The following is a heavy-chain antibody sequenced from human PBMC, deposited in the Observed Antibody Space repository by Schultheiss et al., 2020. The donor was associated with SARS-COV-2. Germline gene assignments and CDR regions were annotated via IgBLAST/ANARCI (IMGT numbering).Heavy chain of an antibody. CDR1: GFTFSSYG. CDR3: ARGYGYYDSSGYPEYFHH. D-gene: IGHD3-22*01. CDR2: IWYDGSNK. V-gene: IGHV3-33*01. J-gene: IGHJ1*01. Sequence: GESLKISCAASGFTFSSYGMHWVRQAPGKGLEWVAVIWYDGSNKYYADSVKGRFTISRDNSKNTLYLQMNSLRGEDTAVYYCARGYGYYDSSGYPEYFHHWGQGTLVTVSS.